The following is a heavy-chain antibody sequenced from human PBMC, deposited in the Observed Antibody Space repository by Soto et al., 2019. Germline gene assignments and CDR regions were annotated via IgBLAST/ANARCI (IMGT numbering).Heavy chain of an antibody. CDR3: ARSYGSGSYNYGMDV. CDR2: IYYSGST. CDR1: GGSISSGGYY. V-gene: IGHV4-31*03. Sequence: QVQLQESGPGLVKPSQTLSLTCTVSGGSISSGGYYWSWIRQHPGKGLEWIGYIYYSGSTYYNLSLKSRVTISVDTSKNQFSLKLSSVTAADTAVYYCARSYGSGSYNYGMDVWGQGTTVTVSS. D-gene: IGHD3-10*01. J-gene: IGHJ6*02.